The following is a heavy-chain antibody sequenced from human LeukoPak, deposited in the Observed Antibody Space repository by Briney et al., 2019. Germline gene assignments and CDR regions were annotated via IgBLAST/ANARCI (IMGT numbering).Heavy chain of an antibody. J-gene: IGHJ4*02. CDR1: GGSISSSSYY. CDR3: AREPPGGLMFDY. Sequence: SETLSLTCTVSGGSISSSSYYWGWIRQPPGKGLEWIGYIYYSGSTNYNPSLKSRVTISVDTSKNQFSLKLSSVTAADTAVYYCAREPPGGLMFDYWGQGILVTVSS. D-gene: IGHD3-16*01. CDR2: IYYSGST. V-gene: IGHV4-61*01.